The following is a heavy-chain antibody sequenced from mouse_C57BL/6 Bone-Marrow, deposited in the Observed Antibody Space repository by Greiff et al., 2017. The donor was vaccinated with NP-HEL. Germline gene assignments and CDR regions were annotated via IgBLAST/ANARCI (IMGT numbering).Heavy chain of an antibody. J-gene: IGHJ2*01. CDR2: IRLKSDNYAT. Sequence: EVKLVESGGGLVQPGGSLKLSCVASGFTFSNYWMNWVRQSPEKGLEWVAQIRLKSDNYATPYAESVKGRFTISRDDSKSSVYLQMNNLMAEDTGSYYCTFYYYGSSGVYFDYWGQGTTLTVSS. CDR1: GFTFSNYW. D-gene: IGHD1-1*01. CDR3: TFYYYGSSGVYFDY. V-gene: IGHV6-3*01.